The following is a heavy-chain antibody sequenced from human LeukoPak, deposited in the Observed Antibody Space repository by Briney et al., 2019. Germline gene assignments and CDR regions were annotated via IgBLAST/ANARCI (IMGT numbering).Heavy chain of an antibody. Sequence: KTSETLSLTCTVSGGSISSSSYYWGWIRQPPGKGLEWIGSIYYSGSIYYNPSLKSRVTMSVDTSKNQFSLKLSSVTAADTAVYYCARGGAARYAFDIWGQGTMVTVSS. V-gene: IGHV4-39*07. CDR1: GGSISSSSYY. J-gene: IGHJ3*02. D-gene: IGHD6-6*01. CDR3: ARGGAARYAFDI. CDR2: IYYSGSI.